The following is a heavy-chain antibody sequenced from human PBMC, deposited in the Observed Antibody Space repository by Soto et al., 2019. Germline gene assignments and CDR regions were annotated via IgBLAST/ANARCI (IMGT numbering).Heavy chain of an antibody. J-gene: IGHJ6*01. CDR3: ARSQRGYGYYRRYYYGMDV. V-gene: IGHV3-13*04. Sequence: EVQLVESGGGLVQPGGSLRLSCAASGFTFSSYDMHWVRQATGKGLEWVSAIGTAGDTYYPGSVKGRFTISRENAKNSLYLQMNSLRAGDTAVYYGARSQRGYGYYRRYYYGMDVWGQGTTVTGSS. D-gene: IGHD4-17*01. CDR1: GFTFSSYD. CDR2: IGTAGDT.